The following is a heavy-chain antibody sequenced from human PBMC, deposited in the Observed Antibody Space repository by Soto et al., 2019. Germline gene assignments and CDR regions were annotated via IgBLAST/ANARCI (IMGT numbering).Heavy chain of an antibody. V-gene: IGHV1-2*02. J-gene: IGHJ3*02. D-gene: IGHD3-3*01. CDR1: GYPVTAYY. CDR3: ARGGGVGVAGSAAFDM. CDR2: MNPATGAA. Sequence: QLHLVQSGAVVKKPGASVTVSCSASGYPVTAYYMHWVRQAPGRGLEWMGGMNPATGAAKYTQTFQGRVPMTRDTSTSTVFMELSGLTSEDTAVFYCARGGGVGVAGSAAFDMWGQGTLVTVSS.